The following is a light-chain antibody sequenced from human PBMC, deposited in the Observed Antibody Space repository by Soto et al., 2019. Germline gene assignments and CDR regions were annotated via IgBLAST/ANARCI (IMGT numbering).Light chain of an antibody. CDR3: QQYDIYPFT. Sequence: DIQLTQSPSSLSASVGDRVTFTCQASQGINTYLNWYQQKPGEAPKLLIYDASNLHTGVPSRFSGSGSGTDFSFTINNLQPEDFATDFCQQYDIYPFTFGPGTNVDIK. V-gene: IGKV1-33*01. J-gene: IGKJ3*01. CDR2: DAS. CDR1: QGINTY.